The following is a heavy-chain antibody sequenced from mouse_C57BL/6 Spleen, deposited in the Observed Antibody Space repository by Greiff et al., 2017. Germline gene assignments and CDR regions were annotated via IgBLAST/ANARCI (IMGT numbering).Heavy chain of an antibody. J-gene: IGHJ4*01. D-gene: IGHD2-3*01. Sequence: EVKLMESGGGLVKPGGSLKLSCAASGFTFSSYAMSWVRQTPEKRLEWVATISDGGSYTYYPDNVKGRFTISRDNAKNNLYLQMSHLKSEDTAMYYCAREGGYDGYNYYAMDYWGQGTSVTVSS. CDR2: ISDGGSYT. V-gene: IGHV5-4*01. CDR3: AREGGYDGYNYYAMDY. CDR1: GFTFSSYA.